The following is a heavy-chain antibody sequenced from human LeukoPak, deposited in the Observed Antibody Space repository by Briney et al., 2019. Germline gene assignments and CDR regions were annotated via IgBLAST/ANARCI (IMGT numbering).Heavy chain of an antibody. CDR2: IKSKSDGGTI. CDR3: TTRRQDGW. V-gene: IGHV3-15*01. CDR1: GFIFSDAW. J-gene: IGHJ4*02. D-gene: IGHD2-15*01. Sequence: GVFLRLSRVGWGFIFSDAWMSWVRQAPGKGLEWVGRIKSKSDGGTIDYAAPVKGRFTISRDDSRNTLYLQMNSLKTEDTAVYYCTTRRQDGWWGQGTLVTVS.